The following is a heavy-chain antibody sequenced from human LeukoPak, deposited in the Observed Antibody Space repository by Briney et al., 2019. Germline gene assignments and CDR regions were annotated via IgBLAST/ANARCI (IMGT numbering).Heavy chain of an antibody. CDR3: AKDDAWGRYKD. CDR2: ISGSGGRT. CDR1: GFTFSSYW. V-gene: IGHV3-23*01. J-gene: IGHJ1*01. D-gene: IGHD3-16*01. Sequence: GGSLRLSCAAFGFTFSSYWMNWVRQAPGKGLEWVSDISGSGGRTNYADAVKGRFTISRDNSKNTLYLQMNSLRAEDTAVYYCAKDDAWGRYKDWGQGTLVTVSS.